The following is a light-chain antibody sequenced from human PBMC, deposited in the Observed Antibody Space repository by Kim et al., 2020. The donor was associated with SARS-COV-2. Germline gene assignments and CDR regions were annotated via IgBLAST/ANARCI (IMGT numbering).Light chain of an antibody. CDR3: AAWDDSLSGVV. CDR2: SNN. V-gene: IGLV1-44*01. CDR1: GSNIGGNT. J-gene: IGLJ2*01. Sequence: QSVLTQPPSASGTPGQRVTISCSGSGSNIGGNTVNWYQQLPGTGPKLLIYSNNQRPSGVPDRFSGSKSGTSASLAISGLQSEDEADYHCAAWDDSLSGVVFGGGIQLTVL.